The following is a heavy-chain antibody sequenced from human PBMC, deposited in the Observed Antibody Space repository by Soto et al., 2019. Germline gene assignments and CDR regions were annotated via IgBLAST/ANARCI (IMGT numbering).Heavy chain of an antibody. J-gene: IGHJ4*02. CDR1: GYTFTSYD. Sequence: QVQLVQSGAEVKKPGASVKVSCKASGYTFTSYDINWVRQATGQGLEWMGWMNPNSGNTGYAQKFQGRVTMTRSTSISTASMELSSLRSEDTAVYSCARSVEGLASFDYWGQGTLVTVSS. D-gene: IGHD6-19*01. CDR2: MNPNSGNT. V-gene: IGHV1-8*01. CDR3: ARSVEGLASFDY.